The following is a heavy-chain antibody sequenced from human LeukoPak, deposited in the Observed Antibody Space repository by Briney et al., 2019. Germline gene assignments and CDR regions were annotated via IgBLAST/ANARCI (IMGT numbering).Heavy chain of an antibody. V-gene: IGHV3-64*01. CDR3: ARAIRNIVVVPAATPNYYYYYMDV. D-gene: IGHD2-2*01. Sequence: GGSLRLSCAASGFTFSSYAMHWVRQAPGKGLEYVSAISSNGGSTYYANSVKGRFTISRDNSKNTLYLQMGSLRAEDMAVYYCARAIRNIVVVPAATPNYYYYYMDVWGKGTTVTISS. CDR2: ISSNGGST. CDR1: GFTFSSYA. J-gene: IGHJ6*03.